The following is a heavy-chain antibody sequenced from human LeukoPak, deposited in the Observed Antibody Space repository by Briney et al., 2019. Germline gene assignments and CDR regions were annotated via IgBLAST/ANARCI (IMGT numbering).Heavy chain of an antibody. V-gene: IGHV4-59*11. J-gene: IGHJ5*02. Sequence: SETLSLTCTVSGGSITSHYWSWLRQPPGKGLEWMGYIFYSGTTNYPPSLNSRVTISLDTSKNQISLRLSSVTAADTAVYYCARGREIYCSGVRCYRWFDPWGQGTLVTVSS. CDR3: ARGREIYCSGVRCYRWFDP. CDR2: IFYSGTT. D-gene: IGHD2-15*01. CDR1: GGSITSHY.